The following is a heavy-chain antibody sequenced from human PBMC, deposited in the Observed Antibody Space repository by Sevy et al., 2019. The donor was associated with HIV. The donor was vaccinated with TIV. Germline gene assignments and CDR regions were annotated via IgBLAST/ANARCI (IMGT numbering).Heavy chain of an antibody. J-gene: IGHJ4*02. Sequence: GGSLRLSCAASGFSFSTYSMNWICQAPGKGLESLSYINGSGNTIYYAGSVKGRFTISRDNAKNSLYLQMNSLRTEDTAVYDGARGPLYADSHINDYWGQGTLVTVSS. CDR3: ARGPLYADSHINDY. D-gene: IGHD3-16*01. CDR1: GFSFSTYS. V-gene: IGHV3-48*04. CDR2: INGSGNTI.